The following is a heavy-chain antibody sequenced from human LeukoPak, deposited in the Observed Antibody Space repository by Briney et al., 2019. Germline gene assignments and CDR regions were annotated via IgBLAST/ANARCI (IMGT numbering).Heavy chain of an antibody. J-gene: IGHJ4*02. CDR2: ISSSGSTI. V-gene: IGHV3-48*03. CDR1: GFTFSSYE. CDR3: ARDRDSYSGNSGFDY. D-gene: IGHD4-23*01. Sequence: GGSLRLSCAASGFTFSSYEMNWVRQAPGKGLEWVSYISSSGSTIYYTDSVKGRFTISRDNAKNSLYLQMNSLRAEDTAVYYCARDRDSYSGNSGFDYWGQGTLVTVSS.